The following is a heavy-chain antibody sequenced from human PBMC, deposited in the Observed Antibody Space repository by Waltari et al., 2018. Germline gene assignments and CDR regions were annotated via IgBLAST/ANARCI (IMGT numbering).Heavy chain of an antibody. D-gene: IGHD1-1*01. CDR2: IYTGGAA. CDR3: ARATMTNDDAFDF. CDR1: GLILGASA. Sequence: EVQLLESGGGLVQPGGSLRLPCVGSGLILGASAMSWARQGPGKGMEWVSVIYTGGAAYYVDSVKGRFTVSRDNSKNTLYLEMDGLTTEDTAIYYCARATMTNDDAFDFWGRGTLVTVSS. V-gene: IGHV3-23*03. J-gene: IGHJ3*01.